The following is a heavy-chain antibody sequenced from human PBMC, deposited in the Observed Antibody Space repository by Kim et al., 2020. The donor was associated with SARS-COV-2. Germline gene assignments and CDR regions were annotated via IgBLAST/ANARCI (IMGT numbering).Heavy chain of an antibody. Sequence: GGSLRLSCAASGFAFTSTAMAWVRQSPGRGLEWVSTISDTGYSTYYPDSLRGRFTLSRDTSKNTMYLDMNSLTAEDTAIYYCATGGDWNDVFYDWGAGTVVTVSS. J-gene: IGHJ4*02. V-gene: IGHV3-23*05. CDR3: ATGGDWNDVFYD. D-gene: IGHD1-1*01. CDR2: ISDTGYST. CDR1: GFAFTSTA.